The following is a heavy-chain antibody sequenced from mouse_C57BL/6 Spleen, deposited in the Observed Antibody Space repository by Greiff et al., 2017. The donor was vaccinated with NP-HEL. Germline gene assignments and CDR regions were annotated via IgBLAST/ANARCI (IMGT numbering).Heavy chain of an antibody. CDR1: GYTFTSYW. CDR2: IDPSDSYT. Sequence: QVQLQQPGAELVRPGTSVKLSCKASGYTFTSYWMHWVKQRPGQGLEWIGEIDPSDSYTNYNQKFKGKATLTVDKSSSTAYMQLSSLTSEDSAVYYCARGGANWDHYYAMDYWGQGTSVTVSS. V-gene: IGHV1-59*01. J-gene: IGHJ4*01. D-gene: IGHD4-1*01. CDR3: ARGGANWDHYYAMDY.